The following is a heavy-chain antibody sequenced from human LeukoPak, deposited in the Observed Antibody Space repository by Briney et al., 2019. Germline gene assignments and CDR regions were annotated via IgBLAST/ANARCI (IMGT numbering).Heavy chain of an antibody. CDR2: INHSGST. CDR3: ARGVVRDAFDI. D-gene: IGHD3-10*01. CDR1: VGSFSGYY. V-gene: IGHV4-34*01. J-gene: IGHJ3*02. Sequence: SETLSLTCAVYVGSFSGYYWSWIRQPPGKGLEWIGEINHSGSTNYNPSLKSRVTISVDTSKNQFSLKLSSVTAADTAVYYCARGVVRDAFDIWGQGTMVTVSS.